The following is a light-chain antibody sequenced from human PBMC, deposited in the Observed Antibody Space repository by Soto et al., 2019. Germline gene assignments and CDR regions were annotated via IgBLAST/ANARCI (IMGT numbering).Light chain of an antibody. CDR1: SSNIGAGYD. Sequence: QSVLTQPPSVSGAPGQRVTISCTGSSSNIGAGYDVHWYQQLPGTAPKLLISGNTNRPSGVPDRFSCSKSGTSASLAITGLQAEDEADYYCQSYDSGLSAYVFGTGTKVTVL. V-gene: IGLV1-40*01. CDR3: QSYDSGLSAYV. J-gene: IGLJ1*01. CDR2: GNT.